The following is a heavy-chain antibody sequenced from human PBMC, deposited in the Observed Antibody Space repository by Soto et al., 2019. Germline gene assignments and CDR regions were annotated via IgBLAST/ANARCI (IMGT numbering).Heavy chain of an antibody. J-gene: IGHJ6*02. CDR1: GGTFSSYA. CDR3: ARADITGTTTYYYYYYGMDV. D-gene: IGHD1-20*01. Sequence: GASVKVSCKASGGTFSSYAISWVRQAPGQGLEWMGGIIPIFGTANYAQKFQGRVTITADESTSTAYMELSSLRSEDTAVYYCARADITGTTTYYYYYYGMDVWGQGTTVTVSS. V-gene: IGHV1-69*13. CDR2: IIPIFGTA.